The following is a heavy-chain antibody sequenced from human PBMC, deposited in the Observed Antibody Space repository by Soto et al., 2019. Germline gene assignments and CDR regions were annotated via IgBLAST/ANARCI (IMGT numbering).Heavy chain of an antibody. CDR3: ATGYPGCVPCRTNPIGGPH. CDR1: GFTFRDYY. D-gene: IGHD2-8*02. J-gene: IGHJ4*02. CDR2: ISSSGSIT. V-gene: IGHV3-11*01. Sequence: LRLSCAASGFTFRDYYMSWILQAPGKGLEWVAYISSSGSITYYADSVRGRSAVSRDNAKNSLYLDINSLRVEDTAIYYCATGYPGCVPCRTNPIGGPHWGQGTLLTVSS.